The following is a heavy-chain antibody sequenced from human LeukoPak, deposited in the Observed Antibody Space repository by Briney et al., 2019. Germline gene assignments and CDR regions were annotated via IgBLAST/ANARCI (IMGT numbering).Heavy chain of an antibody. J-gene: IGHJ4*02. V-gene: IGHV1-2*02. D-gene: IGHD2-15*01. Sequence: ASVKVSCKASGYRFTTYSFTWVRQAPGQGLEWMGWISTYNKGTNYAQKFQGRVTMTRDTFISTAYMELSRLRSDDTAVYYCARVRRSNCSGGSCYFDYWGQGTLVTVSS. CDR2: ISTYNKGT. CDR3: ARVRRSNCSGGSCYFDY. CDR1: GYRFTTYS.